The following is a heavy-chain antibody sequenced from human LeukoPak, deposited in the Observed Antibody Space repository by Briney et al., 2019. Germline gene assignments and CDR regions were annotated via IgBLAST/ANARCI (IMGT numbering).Heavy chain of an antibody. Sequence: GASVKVSCKASGGTFSSYAISWARQAPGQGLEWMGRIIPILGIANYAQKFQGRVTITADKSTSTAYMELSSLRSEDTAVYYGARDSGIDYGDYPDYWGQGTLVTVSS. D-gene: IGHD4-17*01. CDR2: IIPILGIA. CDR1: GGTFSSYA. J-gene: IGHJ4*02. CDR3: ARDSGIDYGDYPDY. V-gene: IGHV1-69*04.